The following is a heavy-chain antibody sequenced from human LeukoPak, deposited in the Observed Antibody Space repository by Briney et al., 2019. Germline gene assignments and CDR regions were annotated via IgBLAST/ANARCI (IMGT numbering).Heavy chain of an antibody. V-gene: IGHV4-59*08. CDR1: GGSISSYY. J-gene: IGHJ4*02. CDR2: IYYSGST. CDR3: ARQQHYDSSGYYDY. Sequence: AETLSLTCTDSGGSISSYYRSWIRQPPGKGLEWIGDIYYSGSTNYNPSLKSRVTIPVDTSKNQFSLKLRSVTAAVTAVYYCARQQHYDSSGYYDYWGQGTLVTVSS. D-gene: IGHD3-22*01.